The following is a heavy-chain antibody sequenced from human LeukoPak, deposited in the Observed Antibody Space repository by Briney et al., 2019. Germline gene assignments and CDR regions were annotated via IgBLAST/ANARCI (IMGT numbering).Heavy chain of an antibody. V-gene: IGHV1-3*04. CDR1: GYTFTGYY. J-gene: IGHJ4*02. CDR3: AMSVEMAAIPSFDY. CDR2: VNTDNTKS. Sequence: ASVKVSCKASGYTFTGYYMHWMRQAPGQRLEWLGRVNTDNTKSEYSQKFQGRVIITRDTSASTAYMEMSGLRSEDTAMYYCAMSVEMAAIPSFDYWGQGTLVTVSS. D-gene: IGHD5-24*01.